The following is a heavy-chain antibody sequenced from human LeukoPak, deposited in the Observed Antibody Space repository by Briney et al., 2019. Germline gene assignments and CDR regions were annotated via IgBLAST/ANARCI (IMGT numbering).Heavy chain of an antibody. J-gene: IGHJ4*02. D-gene: IGHD2-21*02. CDR3: ASLVVVTAMGGLYFDY. CDR1: GGSISSSSYY. Sequence: SETLSLTCTVSGGSISSSSYYWGWIRQPPGKGLEWIGNIYYTGSTYYNSSLRSRVTISVDTSKNQFSLNLSSVTAADTAVYYCASLVVVTAMGGLYFDYWGQGTLVTVSS. CDR2: IYYTGST. V-gene: IGHV4-39*01.